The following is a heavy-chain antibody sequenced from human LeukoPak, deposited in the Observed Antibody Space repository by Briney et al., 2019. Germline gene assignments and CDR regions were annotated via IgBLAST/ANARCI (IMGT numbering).Heavy chain of an antibody. V-gene: IGHV3-21*01. CDR3: ARALSYEYPDDY. D-gene: IGHD5-18*01. J-gene: IGHJ4*02. CDR1: GFTFSSYS. CDR2: ISSSSSYI. Sequence: GGSLRLSCAASGFTFSSYSMNWVRQAPGKGLEWVSSISSSSSYIYYADSVKGRFTISRDNAKNSLYLQMNSLRAEDTAVYYCARALSYEYPDDYWGQGTLVTVSS.